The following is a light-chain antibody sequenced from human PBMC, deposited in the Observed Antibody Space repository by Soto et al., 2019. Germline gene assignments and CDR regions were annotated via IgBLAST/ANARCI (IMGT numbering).Light chain of an antibody. CDR1: QSLLHSSNNKNY. Sequence: DIVMTQSPDSLAVSLGERATINCKSSQSLLHSSNNKNYLAWYQQKPGQPPRLLIYWASTRDSGVPDRFIASGSGTDFTITISRLQAEDVAVYFCQQYYGTPPWTFGQGTKVEI. V-gene: IGKV4-1*01. CDR3: QQYYGTPPWT. J-gene: IGKJ1*01. CDR2: WAS.